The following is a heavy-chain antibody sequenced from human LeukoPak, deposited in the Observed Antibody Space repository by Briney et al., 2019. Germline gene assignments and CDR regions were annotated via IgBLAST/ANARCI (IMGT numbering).Heavy chain of an antibody. D-gene: IGHD6-19*01. J-gene: IGHJ4*02. CDR2: ISSSSRNI. CDR3: ARGEAVAGTRFDY. V-gene: IGHV3-21*01. Sequence: PGGSLRLSCAAAGFTFSSYNMNWVRQAPGKGLEWVSYISSSSRNIYYADSLKGRFTISRDNAKNSLYLQMNSLRAEDTAVYYCARGEAVAGTRFDYWGPGTLVTVSS. CDR1: GFTFSSYN.